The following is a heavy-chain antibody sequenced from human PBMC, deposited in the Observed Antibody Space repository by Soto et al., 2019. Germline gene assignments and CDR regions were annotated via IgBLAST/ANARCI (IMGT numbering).Heavy chain of an antibody. D-gene: IGHD1-26*01. CDR3: AKTVGATLVDY. J-gene: IGHJ4*02. CDR1: GASISSTSSGDW. CDR2: IHHSGST. Sequence: QVQLQESGPGLVKPSGTLSLTCTVSGASISSTSSGDWWSWVRQPPGKGLEWIGEIHHSGSTNYNPDRKSRVTMSVDKSKNQFSLRLSSVTAADTAVYYCAKTVGATLVDYWGQGTLVTVSS. V-gene: IGHV4-4*02.